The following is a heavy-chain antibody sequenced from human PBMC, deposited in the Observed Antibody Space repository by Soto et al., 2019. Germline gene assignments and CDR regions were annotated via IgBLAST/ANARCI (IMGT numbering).Heavy chain of an antibody. J-gene: IGHJ4*02. Sequence: GGSLRLSCAASGLTLSNAWMSWVRQTPGKGLEWVGRIKSKADGGTIEYPAPVQGRFTISRDNSKNMMYLQMNSLRAEDTAVYYCAKNRGLQYYFDYWGQGTLVTVS. CDR3: AKNRGLQYYFDY. V-gene: IGHV3-15*01. CDR2: IKSKADGGTI. CDR1: GLTLSNAW.